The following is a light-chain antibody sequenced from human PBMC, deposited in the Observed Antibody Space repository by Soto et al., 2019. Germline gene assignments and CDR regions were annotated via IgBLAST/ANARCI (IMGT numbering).Light chain of an antibody. V-gene: IGLV2-23*02. CDR3: CSHAGSSTFPYV. J-gene: IGLJ1*01. CDR1: SSDVGSYNL. CDR2: EVS. Sequence: QSALTQPASVSGSPGQSITISCTGTSSDVGSYNLVSWYQHHPGKAPKLMIYEVSKRPSGVSNRFSGSKSGNTASLTISGLQAEDEADYYCCSHAGSSTFPYVFGTGTKVTVL.